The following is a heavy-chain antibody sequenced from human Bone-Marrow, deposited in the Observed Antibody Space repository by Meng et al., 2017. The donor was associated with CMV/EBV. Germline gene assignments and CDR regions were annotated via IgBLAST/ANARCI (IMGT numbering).Heavy chain of an antibody. V-gene: IGHV3-30*02. CDR2: IRYDGSNK. D-gene: IGHD1-7*01. Sequence: GESLKISCAASGFTFSSYGMHWVRQAPGKGLEWVAFIRYDGSNKYYADSVKGRFTISRDNSKNTLYLQMNSLRAEDTAVYYCAKDGRSITGTTPQQLNYYYYYGMDVWGQGKTV. CDR1: GFTFSSYG. CDR3: AKDGRSITGTTPQQLNYYYYYGMDV. J-gene: IGHJ6*01.